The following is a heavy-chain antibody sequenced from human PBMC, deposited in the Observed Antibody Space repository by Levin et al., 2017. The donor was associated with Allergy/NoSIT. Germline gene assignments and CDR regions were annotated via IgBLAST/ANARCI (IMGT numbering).Heavy chain of an antibody. V-gene: IGHV3-48*03. CDR3: ARASFGAARADDY. J-gene: IGHJ4*02. CDR2: ISSSGSTI. CDR1: GFTFSSYE. Sequence: GALRLSCAASGFTFSSYEMNWVRQAPGKGLEWVSYISSSGSTIYYADSVKGRFTISRDNAKNSLYLQMNSLRAEDTAVYYCARASFGAARADDYWGQGTLVTVSS. D-gene: IGHD6-6*01.